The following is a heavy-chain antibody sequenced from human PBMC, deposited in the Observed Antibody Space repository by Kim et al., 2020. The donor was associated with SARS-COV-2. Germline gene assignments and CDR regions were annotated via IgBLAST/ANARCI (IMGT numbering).Heavy chain of an antibody. Sequence: GGSLRLSCAASGFTFSDFAFHWVRQAPGKGLEWVAVISDDANNKYDAESVKGRFTISRDNSKNTLYLQMNSLRDEDTAVYSCARGGYSSSWSIGEAFYVWGKGTMVTVSS. J-gene: IGHJ3*01. CDR2: ISDDANNK. CDR1: GFTFSDFA. CDR3: ARGGYSSSWSIGEAFYV. V-gene: IGHV3-30*04. D-gene: IGHD6-13*01.